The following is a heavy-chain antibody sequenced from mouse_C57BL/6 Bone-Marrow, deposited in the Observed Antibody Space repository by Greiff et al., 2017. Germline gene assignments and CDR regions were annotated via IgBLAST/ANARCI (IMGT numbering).Heavy chain of an antibody. D-gene: IGHD2-5*01. CDR1: GYTFTSYW. CDR2: IHPNSGST. V-gene: IGHV1-64*01. CDR3: ARSHYSNYLSAY. J-gene: IGHJ3*01. Sequence: QVQLQQPGAELVKPGASVKLSCKASGYTFTSYWMHWVKQRPGQGLEWIGMIHPNSGSTNYNEKFKSKATLTVDKSSSTAYMQLSSLTSEDSAVYYCARSHYSNYLSAYWGQGTLVTVSA.